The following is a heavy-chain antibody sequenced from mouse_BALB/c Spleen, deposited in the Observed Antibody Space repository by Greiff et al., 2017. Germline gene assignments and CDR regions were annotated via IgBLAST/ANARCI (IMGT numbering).Heavy chain of an antibody. CDR1: GFTFSSYG. J-gene: IGHJ3*01. D-gene: IGHD3-2*02. CDR2: ISSGGSYT. V-gene: IGHV5-6*01. Sequence: EVQGVESGGDLVKPGGSLKLSCAASGFTFSSYGMSWVRQTPDKRLEWVATISSGGSYTYYPDSVKGRFTISRDNAKNTLYLQMSSLKSEDTAMYYCARLGSPFAYWGQGTLVTVSA. CDR3: ARLGSPFAY.